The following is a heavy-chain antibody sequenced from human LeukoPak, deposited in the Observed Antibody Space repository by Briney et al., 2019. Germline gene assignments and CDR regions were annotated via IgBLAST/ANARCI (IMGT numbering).Heavy chain of an antibody. D-gene: IGHD1-26*01. CDR2: INHSGST. J-gene: IGHJ4*02. CDR1: GGSFSGYY. CDR3: AREELHLDY. V-gene: IGHV4-34*01. Sequence: SETLSLTCAVYGGSFSGYYWSWIRQPPGKGLEWIGEINHSGSTNYNPSLKSRVTMSVDTSKNQFSLKPSSVTAADTAVYYCAREELHLDYWGQGTLVTVSS.